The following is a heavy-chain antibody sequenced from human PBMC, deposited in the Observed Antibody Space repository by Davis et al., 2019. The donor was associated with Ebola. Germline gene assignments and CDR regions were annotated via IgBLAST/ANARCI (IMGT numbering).Heavy chain of an antibody. Sequence: MPSETLSLTCAVSGGSISSSNWWSLVRQPPGKELEWIGEIYHSGSTNYNPSLKSRVTISVDKSKNQFSLKLSSVTAADTAVYYCARGKQQLDPFDYWGQGTLVTVSS. CDR1: GGSISSSNW. J-gene: IGHJ4*02. V-gene: IGHV4-4*02. D-gene: IGHD6-13*01. CDR3: ARGKQQLDPFDY. CDR2: IYHSGST.